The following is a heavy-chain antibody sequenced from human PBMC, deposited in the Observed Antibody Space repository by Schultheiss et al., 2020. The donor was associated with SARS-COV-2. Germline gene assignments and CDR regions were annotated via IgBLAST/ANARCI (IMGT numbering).Heavy chain of an antibody. V-gene: IGHV4-38-2*01. Sequence: SQTLSLTCAVSGYSISSGYYWGWIRQPPGKGLEWIGSIYHSGPTYYNPSLKSRVTISVDTSKNQFSLKLSSVTAADTAVYYCARAPDYGGNPFAYWGQGTLVTVSS. CDR3: ARAPDYGGNPFAY. J-gene: IGHJ4*02. CDR1: GYSISSGYY. CDR2: IYHSGPT. D-gene: IGHD4-23*01.